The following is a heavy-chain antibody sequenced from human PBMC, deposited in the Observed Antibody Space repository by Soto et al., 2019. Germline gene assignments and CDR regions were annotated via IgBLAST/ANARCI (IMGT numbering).Heavy chain of an antibody. CDR1: GFTFDDYA. J-gene: IGHJ4*02. Sequence: EVQLVESGGGLVQPGRSLRLSCAASGFTFDDYAMHWVRQAPGKGLEWVSGISWNSGSIGYADSVKGRFTISRDNAKNSLYLQMNSLRAEDTALYYCAITNDVWSGYYRGLVYWGQGTLVTVSS. D-gene: IGHD3-3*01. V-gene: IGHV3-9*01. CDR2: ISWNSGSI. CDR3: AITNDVWSGYYRGLVY.